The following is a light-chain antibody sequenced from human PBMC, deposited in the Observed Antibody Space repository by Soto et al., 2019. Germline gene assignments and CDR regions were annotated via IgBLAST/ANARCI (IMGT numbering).Light chain of an antibody. CDR2: DVS. CDR3: SSYTSSSTGGV. V-gene: IGLV2-14*01. J-gene: IGLJ1*01. Sequence: QSALTQPASVSGSPGQSITISCTGTSSDVGGYNYVSWYQQHPGKAPKLMIYDVSNRPSGVSNRFSGSKSGNTASLTISGLQAEDEADSYCSSYTSSSTGGVFGTGTKLTVL. CDR1: SSDVGGYNY.